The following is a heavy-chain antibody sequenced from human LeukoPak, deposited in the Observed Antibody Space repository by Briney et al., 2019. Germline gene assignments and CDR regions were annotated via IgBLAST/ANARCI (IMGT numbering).Heavy chain of an antibody. V-gene: IGHV3-23*01. J-gene: IGHJ4*02. CDR3: AKGDSSGYLTDY. CDR1: GFTFSSYA. Sequence: GGSLRLSCAASGFTFSSYAMSWVRQAPGKGLEWVPAISGSGGSTYYADSVKGRFTISRDNSKNTLYLQMNSLRAEDTAVYYCAKGDSSGYLTDYWGQGTLVTVSS. CDR2: ISGSGGST. D-gene: IGHD3-22*01.